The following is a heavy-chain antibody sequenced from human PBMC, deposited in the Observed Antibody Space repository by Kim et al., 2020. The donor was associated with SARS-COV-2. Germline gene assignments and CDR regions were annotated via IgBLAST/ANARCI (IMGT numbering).Heavy chain of an antibody. CDR2: INSGDGST. J-gene: IGHJ4*02. Sequence: GGSLRLSCAASGFTFRNYGMSWVRQAPGKGLEWVSTINSGDGSTYYADSVKGRFTISRDNSKNTLYLQMNSLRAEDTALYYCAKDPNLRIFADWGQGTLVTVSS. CDR3: AKDPNLRIFAD. CDR1: GFTFRNYG. V-gene: IGHV3-23*01. D-gene: IGHD3-3*01.